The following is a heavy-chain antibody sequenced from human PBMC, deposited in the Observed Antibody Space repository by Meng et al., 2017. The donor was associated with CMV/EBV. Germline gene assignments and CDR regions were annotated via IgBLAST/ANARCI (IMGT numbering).Heavy chain of an antibody. Sequence: GCCWRWNRQPPGKGLEWNGEINNSGSTNYNPSIKSRVTISVDTSKNQFSQKLSSVTAADTAVYYCARGEMPSYNDFWSGYFNAFDIWGQGTMVTVSS. V-gene: IGHV4-34*01. CDR1: GCC. D-gene: IGHD3-3*01. CDR3: ARGEMPSYNDFWSGYFNAFDI. CDR2: INNSGST. J-gene: IGHJ3*02.